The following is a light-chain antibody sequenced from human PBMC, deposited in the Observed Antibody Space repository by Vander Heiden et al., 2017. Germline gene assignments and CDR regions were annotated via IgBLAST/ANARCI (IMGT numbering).Light chain of an antibody. CDR3: QHSYGSPFT. V-gene: IGKV3-20*01. CDR1: QSVRSIR. J-gene: IGKJ3*01. CDR2: EAS. Sequence: ESVLTQSPGILSSSPGESATLSCRASQSVRSIRLAWYQQKPGQTPRLLIYEASTRATGIPDRFSGSGSGTDFTLTISRLEPEDFAFYYCQHSYGSPFTFGPGTKVDIK.